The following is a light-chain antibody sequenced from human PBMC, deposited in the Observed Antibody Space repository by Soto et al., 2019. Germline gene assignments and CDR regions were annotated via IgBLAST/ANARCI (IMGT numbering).Light chain of an antibody. CDR3: QQYGVYYPRT. CDR2: RAY. CDR1: QIIGAY. V-gene: IGKV1-5*03. J-gene: IGKJ4*01. Sequence: DIQMTQSPSTLSASVGDKVTITCRASQIIGAYLAWYQQKPGKAPVLLVYRAYTLESGVPSRFSGSGSGTEFTLTISSLQPDYFATYYCQQYGVYYPRTFGGGTKVEI.